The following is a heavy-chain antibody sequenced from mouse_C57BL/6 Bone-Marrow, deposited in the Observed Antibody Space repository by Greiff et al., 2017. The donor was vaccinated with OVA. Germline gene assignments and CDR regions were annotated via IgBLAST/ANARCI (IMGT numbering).Heavy chain of an antibody. V-gene: IGHV1-55*01. CDR2: IYPGSGST. CDR1: GYTFTSYW. J-gene: IGHJ1*03. Sequence: QVQLQQPGAELVKPGASVKMSCKASGYTFTSYWITWVKQRPGQGLEWIGDIYPGSGSTNYNEKFKSKATLTVDTSSSTAYLQLSSLTSEDSAVYYCARWLLKYFDVWGTGPTVTVSS. D-gene: IGHD2-3*01. CDR3: ARWLLKYFDV.